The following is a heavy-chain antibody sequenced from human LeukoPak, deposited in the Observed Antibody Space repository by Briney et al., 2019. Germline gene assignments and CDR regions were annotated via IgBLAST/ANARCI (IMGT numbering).Heavy chain of an antibody. V-gene: IGHV4-34*01. Sequence: SETLSLTCAVYGGSFSGYYWSWIRQPLGKGLEWIGEINHSGSTNYNPSLKSRVTISVDTSKNQFSLKLSSVTAADTAVYYCARGSYYYDSSGYYYRYYYYYYMDVWGKGTTVTVSS. J-gene: IGHJ6*03. CDR2: INHSGST. D-gene: IGHD3-22*01. CDR3: ARGSYYYDSSGYYYRYYYYYYMDV. CDR1: GGSFSGYY.